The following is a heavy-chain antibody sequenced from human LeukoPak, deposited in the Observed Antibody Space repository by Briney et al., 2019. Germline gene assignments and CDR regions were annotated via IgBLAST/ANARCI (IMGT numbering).Heavy chain of an antibody. D-gene: IGHD2-2*02. CDR2: IWYGGSNK. J-gene: IGHJ6*03. CDR3: AKDGMDCSSTSCYINYYYYYMDV. CDR1: GFTFSSYG. Sequence: PGGSLRLSCAASGFTFSSYGMHWVRQAPGKGLEWVAVIWYGGSNKYYADSVKGRFTISRDNSKNTLYLQMNSLRAEDTAVYYCAKDGMDCSSTSCYINYYYYYMDVWGKGTTVTVSS. V-gene: IGHV3-30*02.